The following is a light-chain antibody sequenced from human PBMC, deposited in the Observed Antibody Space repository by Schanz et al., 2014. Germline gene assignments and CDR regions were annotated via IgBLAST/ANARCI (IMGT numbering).Light chain of an antibody. CDR1: QTVTSGY. CDR2: AAS. Sequence: EIVLTQSPGTLSLSPGERVTLSCRASQTVTSGYLAWYQQKPSQTPRLLIYAASTRAPGIPGRFSGSGSGTDFTLTISRLEPEDFAMYYCQQYDNSLPWTFGRGTKVEIK. V-gene: IGKV3-20*01. J-gene: IGKJ1*01. CDR3: QQYDNSLPWT.